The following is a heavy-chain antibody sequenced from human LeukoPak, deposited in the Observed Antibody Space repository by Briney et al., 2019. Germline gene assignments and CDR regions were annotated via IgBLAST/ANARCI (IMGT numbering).Heavy chain of an antibody. CDR3: ARVVLRYCSSTSCYRAGRFDY. CDR1: GGSFSGYY. J-gene: IGHJ4*02. Sequence: SETLSLTCAVYGGSFSGYYWSWIRQPPAKGLEWIGEINHSGSTNHNPSLKSRVTISVDTSKNQFSMRLSSVSAADTAVYYCARVVLRYCSSTSCYRAGRFDYWGQGTLVTVSS. V-gene: IGHV4-34*01. D-gene: IGHD2-2*01. CDR2: INHSGST.